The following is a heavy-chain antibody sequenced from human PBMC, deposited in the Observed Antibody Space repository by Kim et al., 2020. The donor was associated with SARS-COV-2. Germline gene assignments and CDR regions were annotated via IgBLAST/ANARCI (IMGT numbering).Heavy chain of an antibody. D-gene: IGHD6-25*01. V-gene: IGHV4-31*03. CDR1: GGSISSGGYY. J-gene: IGHJ4*02. CDR2: IYYSVST. Sequence: SETLSLTCTVSGGSISSGGYYWSWIRQHPGKGLEWIGYIYYSVSTYYNPSLKSRVTISVDTSKNQFSLKLSSVTAADTAVYYCARVPERSYFDYWGQGTLVTVSS. CDR3: ARVPERSYFDY.